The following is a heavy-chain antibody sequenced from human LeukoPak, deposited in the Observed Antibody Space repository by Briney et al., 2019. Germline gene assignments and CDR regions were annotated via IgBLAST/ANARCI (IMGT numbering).Heavy chain of an antibody. J-gene: IGHJ4*02. V-gene: IGHV4-4*09. CDR2: IHSSGGS. D-gene: IGHD1-26*01. Sequence: SETLSRTCTVSGASINNYYWSWIRQTPEKGLEWMGHIHSSGGSSYYPSLKSRLTLSIDTSRNQLSLKLPSVTAADTAVYFCPRLGSYHDFWGQGALVTVSS. CDR1: GASINNYY. CDR3: PRLGSYHDF.